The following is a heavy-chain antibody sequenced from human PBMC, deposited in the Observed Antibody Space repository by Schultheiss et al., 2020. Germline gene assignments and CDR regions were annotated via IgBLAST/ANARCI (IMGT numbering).Heavy chain of an antibody. J-gene: IGHJ4*02. Sequence: GGSLRLSCAASGFTFSSYAMSWVRQAPGKGLEWVSAISGSGGSTYYADSVKGRFTVSRDISRNMLHLQMNSLRAEDTALYYCARATRGYSYVLDYWGQGTLVTVSS. V-gene: IGHV3-23*01. CDR2: ISGSGGST. CDR3: ARATRGYSYVLDY. D-gene: IGHD5-18*01. CDR1: GFTFSSYA.